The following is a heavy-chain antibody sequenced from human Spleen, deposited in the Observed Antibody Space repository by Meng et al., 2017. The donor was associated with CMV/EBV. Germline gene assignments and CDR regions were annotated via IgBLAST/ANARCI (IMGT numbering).Heavy chain of an antibody. J-gene: IGHJ4*02. CDR1: GFTFSSYA. Sequence: GESLKISCAASGFTFSSYAMSWVRQAPGKGLEWVSAISGSGGSTYYADSVKGRFTISRDNSKNTLYLQMNSLRAEDTAVYYCAKDRDPLLLWFGESIDYWGQGTLVTVSS. CDR3: AKDRDPLLLWFGESIDY. CDR2: ISGSGGST. D-gene: IGHD3-10*01. V-gene: IGHV3-23*01.